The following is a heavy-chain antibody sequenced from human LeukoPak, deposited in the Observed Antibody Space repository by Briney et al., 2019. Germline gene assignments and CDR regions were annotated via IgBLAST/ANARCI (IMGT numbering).Heavy chain of an antibody. V-gene: IGHV3-30-3*01. J-gene: IGHJ4*02. CDR3: ARDIEPRGNYYFDY. D-gene: IGHD6-6*01. CDR1: GFTFSTYA. Sequence: GRSLRLSCAASGFTFSTYAMHWVRQAPGKGLEWVAVISYDGSNRYYADSVKGRFTISRDNSKNTLYLQMNSLRAEDTAVYYCARDIEPRGNYYFDYWGQGTLVTVSS. CDR2: ISYDGSNR.